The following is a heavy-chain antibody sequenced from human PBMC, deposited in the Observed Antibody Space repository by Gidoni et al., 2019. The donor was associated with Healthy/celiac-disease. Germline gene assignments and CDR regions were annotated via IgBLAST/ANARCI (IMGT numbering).Heavy chain of an antibody. V-gene: IGHV3-73*02. CDR1: GFPLRGPA. D-gene: IGHD5-12*01. CDR2: IRSNANSYAT. J-gene: IGHJ4*02. Sequence: EVLLVESGGGLVQPGGSLTLSCAASGFPLRGPAMPWVRQASGKGLGWVGRIRSNANSYATADAASVKGRFTISRDESKSTAYLQMNSLKSEDTAVYYCTRLGRDGYNWESDYWGQGTLVTVSS. CDR3: TRLGRDGYNWESDY.